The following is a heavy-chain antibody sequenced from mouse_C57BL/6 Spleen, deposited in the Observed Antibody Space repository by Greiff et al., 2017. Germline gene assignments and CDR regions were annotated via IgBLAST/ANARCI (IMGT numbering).Heavy chain of an antibody. Sequence: QVQLKQSGPELVKPGASVKISCKASGYAFSSSWMNWVKQRPGKGLEWIGRIYPGDGDTNYNGKFKGKATLTADKSSSTAYMQLSSLTSEDSAVYFCAHQSYDYEGPYYFDYWGQGTTLTVSS. CDR1: GYAFSSSW. J-gene: IGHJ2*01. D-gene: IGHD2-4*01. V-gene: IGHV1-82*01. CDR2: IYPGDGDT. CDR3: AHQSYDYEGPYYFDY.